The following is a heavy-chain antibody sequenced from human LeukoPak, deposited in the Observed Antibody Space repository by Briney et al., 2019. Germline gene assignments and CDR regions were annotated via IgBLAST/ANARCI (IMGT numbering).Heavy chain of an antibody. CDR3: VREMVRGVHKQNWFDP. CDR2: AYYSGST. J-gene: IGHJ5*02. D-gene: IGHD3-10*01. Sequence: SETLSLTCIVSDVSVTTRDSYWGWIRQPPGKGLEWIGSAYYSGSTYYNPSLKSRLSISVDTSKNQFSLRLASVTAADTAVYYCVREMVRGVHKQNWFDPWGQGTLVTVSS. CDR1: DVSVTTRDSY. V-gene: IGHV4-39*07.